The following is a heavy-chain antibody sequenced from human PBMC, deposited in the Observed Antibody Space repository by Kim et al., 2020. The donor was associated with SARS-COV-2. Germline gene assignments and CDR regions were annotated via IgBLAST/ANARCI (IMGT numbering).Heavy chain of an antibody. Sequence: GGSLRLSCAASGFTFSSYVMHWVRQAPGKGLEWVAVISYDGSNKYYADSVKGRFTISRDNSKNTLYLQMNSLRAEDTAVYYCARDEYDSSGYSYGMDVWG. CDR2: ISYDGSNK. D-gene: IGHD3-22*01. V-gene: IGHV3-30*04. J-gene: IGHJ6*01. CDR3: ARDEYDSSGYSYGMDV. CDR1: GFTFSSYV.